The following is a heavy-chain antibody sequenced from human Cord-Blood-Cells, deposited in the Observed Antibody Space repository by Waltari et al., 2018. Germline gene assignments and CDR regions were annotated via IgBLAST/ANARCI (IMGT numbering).Heavy chain of an antibody. CDR1: GYSFTSYW. Sequence: EVQLVQSGAEVKKPGESLKISCKGSGYSFTSYWIGWVRQMPGKGLEWMGLICPGDSDTRYSPSVQGQVTISADKSISTAYLQWSSLKSSDTAMYYCARLLPSYYDFWSGYSAFDYWGQGTLVTVSS. V-gene: IGHV5-51*01. CDR2: ICPGDSDT. D-gene: IGHD3-3*01. J-gene: IGHJ4*02. CDR3: ARLLPSYYDFWSGYSAFDY.